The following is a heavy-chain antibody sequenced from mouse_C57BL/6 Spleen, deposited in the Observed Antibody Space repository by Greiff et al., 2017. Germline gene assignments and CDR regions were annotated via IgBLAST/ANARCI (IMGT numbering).Heavy chain of an antibody. Sequence: EVQRVESGPGLVKPSQSLSLTCSVTGYSITSGYYWKWIRQFPGNKLEWMGYISYDGSNKYNPSLKNRISITRDTSKNQVFLKLNSVTTEDTATYYCARGGYDSLDYWGQGTTLTVSS. CDR3: ARGGYDSLDY. CDR1: GYSITSGYY. V-gene: IGHV3-6*01. D-gene: IGHD1-1*01. J-gene: IGHJ2*01. CDR2: ISYDGSN.